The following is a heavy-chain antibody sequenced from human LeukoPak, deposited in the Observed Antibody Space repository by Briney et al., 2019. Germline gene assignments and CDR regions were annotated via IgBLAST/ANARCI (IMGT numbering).Heavy chain of an antibody. V-gene: IGHV3-20*04. D-gene: IGHD2-2*02. J-gene: IGHJ4*02. CDR2: INWNGGST. CDR3: ARDPSYCSSTSCYTDY. Sequence: RAGGSLRLSCAASGFTFDDYGMRWVRQAPGKGLEWVSGINWNGGSTGYADSVKGRFTISRDNAKNSLYLQMNSLRAEDTALYYCARDPSYCSSTSCYTDYWGQGTLVTVSS. CDR1: GFTFDDYG.